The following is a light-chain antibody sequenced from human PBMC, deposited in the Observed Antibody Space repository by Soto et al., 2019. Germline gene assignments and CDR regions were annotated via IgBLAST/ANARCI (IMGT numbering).Light chain of an antibody. CDR1: SSDVGGYNY. CDR2: EVS. J-gene: IGLJ1*01. Sequence: QSALTQPASVSGSPGQSITISCTGTSSDVGGYNYVSWSQQHPGKAPQLMIYEVSNRPSGVSNRFSCSKSGNTASLTISGLQAEDEADYYCSSYTSSNTYVFGTGTKVTVL. CDR3: SSYTSSNTYV. V-gene: IGLV2-14*01.